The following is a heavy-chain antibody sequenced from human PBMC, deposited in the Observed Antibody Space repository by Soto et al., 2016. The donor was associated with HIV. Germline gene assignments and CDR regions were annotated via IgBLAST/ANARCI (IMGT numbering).Heavy chain of an antibody. J-gene: IGHJ3*02. D-gene: IGHD2-15*01. Sequence: QVQLVESGGGLVKPGGSLRLSCAASGFTFSDYYMSWIRQAPGKGLEWVSYISSSSSYTNYADSVKGRFTISRDNAKNSLYLQMNSLRAEDTAVYYCARVTPGYCSGGSCANLGGAFDIWGQGTMVTVSS. V-gene: IGHV3-11*05. CDR1: GFTFSDYY. CDR2: ISSSSSYT. CDR3: ARVTPGYCSGGSCANLGGAFDI.